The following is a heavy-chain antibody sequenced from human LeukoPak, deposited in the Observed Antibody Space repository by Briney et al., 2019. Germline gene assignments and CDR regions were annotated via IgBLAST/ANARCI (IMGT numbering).Heavy chain of an antibody. CDR1: GGSISSYY. D-gene: IGHD3-3*01. V-gene: IGHV4-4*07. J-gene: IGHJ3*02. CDR3: ARTDPITIFGVVIIGTFDI. CDR2: IYTSGST. Sequence: SETLSLTCTVSGGSISSYYWSWIRQPAGKGLEWIGRIYTSGSTNYNPSLKSRVTMSVDTSKNQFPLKLSSVTAADTAVYYCARTDPITIFGVVIIGTFDIWGQGTMVTVSS.